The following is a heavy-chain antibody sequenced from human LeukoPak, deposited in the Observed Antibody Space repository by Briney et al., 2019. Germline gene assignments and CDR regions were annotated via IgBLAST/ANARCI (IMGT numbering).Heavy chain of an antibody. CDR3: ARGPTISETGYFDY. Sequence: SETLSLTCAVYGGSFSAYYWSWIRQSPGKGLQWIAEVNHRGDTNYNPSVKGRVTISVDTSKSQFSLKVTSLTAADAAVYYCARGPTISETGYFDYWGQGTLVTVSS. CDR1: GGSFSAYY. CDR2: VNHRGDT. J-gene: IGHJ4*03. V-gene: IGHV4-34*01. D-gene: IGHD1-1*01.